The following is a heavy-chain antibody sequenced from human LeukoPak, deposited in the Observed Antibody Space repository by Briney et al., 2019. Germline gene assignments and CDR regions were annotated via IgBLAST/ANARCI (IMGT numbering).Heavy chain of an antibody. CDR1: GFTFSNYA. J-gene: IGHJ4*02. CDR2: IGGSGHST. D-gene: IGHD3-10*01. Sequence: GGSLRVSCAASGFTFSNYAINWVRQAPGKGLEWVSTIGGSGHSTYYADSVKGRCTISRDNSKNTVYLQLSSLRAEDTAVYYCAKGWIPAEYGSGLGYFDYWGQGTLVTFSS. CDR3: AKGWIPAEYGSGLGYFDY. V-gene: IGHV3-23*01.